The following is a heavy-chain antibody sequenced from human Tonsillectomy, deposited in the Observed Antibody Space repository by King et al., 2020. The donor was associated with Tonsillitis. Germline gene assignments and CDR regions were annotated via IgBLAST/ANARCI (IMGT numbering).Heavy chain of an antibody. CDR3: AGVGLYCSGGSCGLDN. D-gene: IGHD2-15*01. Sequence: VQLVESGGGLVKPGGSLRLSCTASGFTFGSYSMTWVRQAPGKGLQWVSSFRGLGVYIFSPDSVKVRLTISRDNAKDSLYLQLNGLRAEDTARYYCAGVGLYCSGGSCGLDNWGPGTLVTVS. J-gene: IGHJ4*02. CDR2: FRGLGVYI. CDR1: GFTFGSYS. V-gene: IGHV3-21*06.